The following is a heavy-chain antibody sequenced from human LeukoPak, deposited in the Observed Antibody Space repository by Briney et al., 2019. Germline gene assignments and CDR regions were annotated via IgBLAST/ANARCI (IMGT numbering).Heavy chain of an antibody. Sequence: SETLSHTCTVSGGSISSRSYYWGWIRQPPGKGLEWIGSIYYSGSTYYNPSLKSRVTISVDTSKNQFSLKLSSVTAADTAMYYCARLLRFGELSSDYWGQGTLVTVSS. J-gene: IGHJ4*02. V-gene: IGHV4-39*07. CDR1: GGSISSRSYY. D-gene: IGHD3-10*01. CDR2: IYYSGST. CDR3: ARLLRFGELSSDY.